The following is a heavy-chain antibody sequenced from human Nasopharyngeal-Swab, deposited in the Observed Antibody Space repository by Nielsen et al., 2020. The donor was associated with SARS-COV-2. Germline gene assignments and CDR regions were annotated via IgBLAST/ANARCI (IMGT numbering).Heavy chain of an antibody. CDR3: ARDAVDSGSYQPYY. CDR1: GFTFSSYW. Sequence: GEPLKISCAASGFTFSSYWMHWVRQAPGKGLVWVSRINSDGSSTSYAQKFQGRVTMTRDTSTSTVYMELSSLRSEDTAVYYCARDAVDSGSYQPYYWGQGTLVTVSS. V-gene: IGHV3-74*01. CDR2: INSDGSST. D-gene: IGHD1-26*01. J-gene: IGHJ4*02.